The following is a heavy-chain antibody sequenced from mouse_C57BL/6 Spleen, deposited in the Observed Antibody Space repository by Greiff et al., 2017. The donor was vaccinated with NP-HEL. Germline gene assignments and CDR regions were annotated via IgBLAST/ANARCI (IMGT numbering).Heavy chain of an antibody. D-gene: IGHD2-4*01. V-gene: IGHV1-59*01. CDR2: IDPSDSYT. Sequence: VQLQQPGAELVRPGTSVKLSCKASGYTFTSYWMHWVKQRPGQGLEWIGVIDPSDSYTNYNQKFKGKATLTVDTSSSTAYMQLSSLTSEDSAVYYCARLDYDYADGADYWGQGTTLTVSS. CDR1: GYTFTSYW. CDR3: ARLDYDYADGADY. J-gene: IGHJ2*01.